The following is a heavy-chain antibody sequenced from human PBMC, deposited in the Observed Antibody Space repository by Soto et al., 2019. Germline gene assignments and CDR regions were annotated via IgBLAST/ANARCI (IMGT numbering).Heavy chain of an antibody. CDR3: ARDISGSIDL. CDR1: VFTLISSS. J-gene: IGHJ5*02. D-gene: IGHD1-26*01. Sequence: WGALTLSFTSSVFTLISSSIHWVRQAPGKGLEAVAFTWHDGSNKYYADSVKGRFSASRDSSNDVLYLQMDNLRDADTAIYYCARDISGSIDLWGQGTLVTVSS. CDR2: TWHDGSNK. V-gene: IGHV3-33*01.